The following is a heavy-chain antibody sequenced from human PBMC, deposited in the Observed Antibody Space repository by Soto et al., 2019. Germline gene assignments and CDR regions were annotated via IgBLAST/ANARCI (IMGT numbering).Heavy chain of an antibody. V-gene: IGHV4-39*01. CDR1: GGSITSGTYY. J-gene: IGHJ3*02. D-gene: IGHD3-10*01. CDR3: ARHANRNYYDAFDI. Sequence: PSETLSLTCTVSGGSITSGTYYWGWIRQPPGKGLEWIGSIYYSGSTYYNPSLKSRATISVDTSKNQFSLKLTSVTAADTAVYYCARHANRNYYDAFDIWGQGTMVTGSS. CDR2: IYYSGST.